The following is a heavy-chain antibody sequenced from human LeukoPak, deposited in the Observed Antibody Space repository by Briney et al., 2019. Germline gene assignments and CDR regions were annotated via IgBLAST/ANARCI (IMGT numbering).Heavy chain of an antibody. CDR2: ISGSGDST. D-gene: IGHD2-2*03. V-gene: IGHV3-23*01. J-gene: IGHJ6*03. Sequence: GGSLRLSCAASGFRFSSYGMSWVRQAPGKGLDWVSSISGSGDSTYYADSVKGRFTISRDNSKNTLYLQMNSLRAEDTAVYYCAKDGYCSSTSCYYYYYYYMDVWGQGSLVTVSS. CDR1: GFRFSSYG. CDR3: AKDGYCSSTSCYYYYYYYMDV.